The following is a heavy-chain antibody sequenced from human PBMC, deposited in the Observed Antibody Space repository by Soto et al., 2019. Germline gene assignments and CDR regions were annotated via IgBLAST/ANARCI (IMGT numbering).Heavy chain of an antibody. Sequence: PGGSLRLSCAASGFTFSNYAMSWVRQAPGKGLEWVSQISASGGITYYADSVKGRFTISRDNSENTLYLQMNSLRADDTAIYYYATDDSYGAQIPWGQGTLVTVSP. D-gene: IGHD2-21*02. CDR1: GFTFSNYA. CDR2: ISASGGIT. V-gene: IGHV3-23*01. J-gene: IGHJ5*02. CDR3: ATDDSYGAQIP.